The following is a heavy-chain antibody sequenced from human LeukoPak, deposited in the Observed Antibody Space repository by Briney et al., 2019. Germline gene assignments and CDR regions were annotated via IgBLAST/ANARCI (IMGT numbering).Heavy chain of an antibody. D-gene: IGHD6-19*01. V-gene: IGHV4-59*01. CDR1: GDSISRYY. CDR2: IYYSGSN. CDR3: ARDRSGWYSGTRGWFDP. Sequence: SETLSLTCLVSGDSISRYYWRWIRQPPGKGLEGIGYIYYSGSNKYNPALKSRVTISVDTSKNQFSLKLSSGTAADTAVYYCARDRSGWYSGTRGWFDPWGQGTLVTVSA. J-gene: IGHJ5*02.